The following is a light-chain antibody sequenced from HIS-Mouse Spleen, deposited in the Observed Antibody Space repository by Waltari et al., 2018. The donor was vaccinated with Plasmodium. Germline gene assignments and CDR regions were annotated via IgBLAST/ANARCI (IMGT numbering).Light chain of an antibody. J-gene: IGLJ1*01. CDR3: QVWDSSSDHYV. V-gene: IGLV3-21*02. Sequence: YVLTQPPSVPLAHAQTARLTCGGNNSGSNSVHWSQQKRGQAPVLVVYDGSDRPSGIPGRFSGSNSGNTATLTISRVEAGDEADYYCQVWDSSSDHYVFGTGTKVTVL. CDR1: NSGSNS. CDR2: DGS.